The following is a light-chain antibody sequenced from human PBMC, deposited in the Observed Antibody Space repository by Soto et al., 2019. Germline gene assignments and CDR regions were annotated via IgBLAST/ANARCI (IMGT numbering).Light chain of an antibody. V-gene: IGKV3-11*01. J-gene: IGKJ3*01. CDR1: QSVDNY. CDR3: QQRSNRPRFT. CDR2: DVS. Sequence: EIVLTQSPATLSLSPGERATLSCRASQSVDNYLAWYQQKPGQAPRLLIYDVSNRATGTPARFSGSGSGTDFTLSISSLEPEDFAVYYCQQRSNRPRFTFGHETKVDIK.